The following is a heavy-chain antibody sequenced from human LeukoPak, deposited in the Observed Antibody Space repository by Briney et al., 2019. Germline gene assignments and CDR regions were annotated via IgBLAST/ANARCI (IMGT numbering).Heavy chain of an antibody. Sequence: HSGGSLRLSCAASGFTFSYYDMHWVRQAPGKGLEWVAVILYDGSNKYYADSVKGRFTISRDNSKNTLYLQMNSLRSEDTAVYYCAAGQLFDYWGQGTLVTVSS. CDR2: ILYDGSNK. J-gene: IGHJ4*02. D-gene: IGHD6-13*01. V-gene: IGHV3-30*03. CDR3: AAGQLFDY. CDR1: GFTFSYYD.